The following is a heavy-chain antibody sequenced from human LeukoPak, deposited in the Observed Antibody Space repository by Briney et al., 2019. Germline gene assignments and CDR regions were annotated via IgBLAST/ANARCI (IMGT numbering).Heavy chain of an antibody. D-gene: IGHD3-22*01. Sequence: ASVKVSCKASGYTFTSYGISWVRQAPGQGHEWMGWISAYNGNTNYAQKLQGRVTMTTDTSTSTAYMELRSLRSDDTAVYYCARGHYYDSTNGAFDIWGQGTMVTVSS. CDR2: ISAYNGNT. CDR3: ARGHYYDSTNGAFDI. CDR1: GYTFTSYG. J-gene: IGHJ3*02. V-gene: IGHV1-18*01.